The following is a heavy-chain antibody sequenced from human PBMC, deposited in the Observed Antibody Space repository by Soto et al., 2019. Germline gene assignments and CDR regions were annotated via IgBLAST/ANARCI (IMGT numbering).Heavy chain of an antibody. CDR3: ARTYSGYDSGWFDP. V-gene: IGHV4-59*01. J-gene: IGHJ5*02. Sequence: PSETRSLTCTVSGGSISSYYWSWIRQPPGKGREGIGYIYYSGSTNYNPSLKRRVTISVDTSTNNSPLKLSSVPAADTAVYYCARTYSGYDSGWFDPRGQGTLVTVSS. CDR1: GGSISSYY. D-gene: IGHD5-12*01. CDR2: IYYSGST.